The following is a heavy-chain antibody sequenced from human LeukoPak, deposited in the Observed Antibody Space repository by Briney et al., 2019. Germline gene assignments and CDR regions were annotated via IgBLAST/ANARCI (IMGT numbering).Heavy chain of an antibody. CDR2: IYYSGST. J-gene: IGHJ5*02. Sequence: DPSETLSLTCTVSGGSISSYYWSWIRQPPGKGLEWIGYIYYSGSTNYNPSLKSRVTISVDTSKNQFSLKLSSVTAADTAVYYCARETYYDILTGYNWFDPWGQGTLVTVSS. CDR1: GGSISSYY. D-gene: IGHD3-9*01. CDR3: ARETYYDILTGYNWFDP. V-gene: IGHV4-59*01.